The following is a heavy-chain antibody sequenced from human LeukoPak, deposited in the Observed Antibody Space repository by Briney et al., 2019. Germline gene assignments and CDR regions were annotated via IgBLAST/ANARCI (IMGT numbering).Heavy chain of an antibody. Sequence: GGSLRLSCAASGFTFSSYWMSWVRQAPGKGLEWVANIKQDGSEKYYVDSVKGRFTISRDNAKNSLYLQMNSLRAEDTAVYYCARDPAPTMIVVAFDIWGQGTVVTVSS. CDR3: ARDPAPTMIVVAFDI. CDR1: GFTFSSYW. D-gene: IGHD3-22*01. V-gene: IGHV3-7*01. J-gene: IGHJ3*02. CDR2: IKQDGSEK.